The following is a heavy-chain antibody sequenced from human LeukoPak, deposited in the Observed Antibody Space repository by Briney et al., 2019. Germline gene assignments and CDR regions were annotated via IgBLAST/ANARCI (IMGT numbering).Heavy chain of an antibody. CDR1: RFTLSNAW. CDR2: IRYGGSKR. V-gene: IGHV3-30*02. CDR3: ASEIIFGSFDY. J-gene: IGHJ4*02. D-gene: IGHD3-3*01. Sequence: GGSRTLACAASRFTLSNAWMNWDRHAQGKGLEWVAFIRYGGSKRYYADSVKGRFTTSRDNSKNTLYLQMNSLRAEDTAVYYCASEIIFGSFDYWGQGTLVTVSS.